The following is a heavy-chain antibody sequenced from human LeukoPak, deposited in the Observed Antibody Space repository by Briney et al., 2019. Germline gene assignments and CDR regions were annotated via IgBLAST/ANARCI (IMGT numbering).Heavy chain of an antibody. CDR2: ISGSGGST. Sequence: GGSLRLSCAASGFTFSSYAMSWVRQAPGKGLEWVSAISGSGGSTYYADSVKGRFTISRDNSKNSLYLQMNSLRAEDTAVYYCARALIGYYFDYWGQGTLVTVSS. J-gene: IGHJ4*02. D-gene: IGHD2-8*01. CDR3: ARALIGYYFDY. CDR1: GFTFSSYA. V-gene: IGHV3-23*01.